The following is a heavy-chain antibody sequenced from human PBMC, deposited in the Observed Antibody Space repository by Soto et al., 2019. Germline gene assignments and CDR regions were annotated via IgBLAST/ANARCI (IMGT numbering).Heavy chain of an antibody. J-gene: IGHJ4*02. CDR3: AREYGDYTYYFDY. D-gene: IGHD4-17*01. CDR2: IWYDGSNK. CDR1: GFTFSSYG. V-gene: IGHV3-33*01. Sequence: PGGSLRLSCEASGFTFSSYGMHWVRQAPGKGLEWVAVIWYDGSNKYYADSVKGRFTISRDNSKNTLYLQMNSLRAEDTAVYYCAREYGDYTYYFDYWGQGTLVTVSS.